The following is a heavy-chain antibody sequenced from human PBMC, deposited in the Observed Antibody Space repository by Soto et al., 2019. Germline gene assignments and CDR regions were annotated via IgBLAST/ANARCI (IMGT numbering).Heavy chain of an antibody. V-gene: IGHV3-30-3*01. Sequence: QVQLVESGGGVVQPGRSLRLSCAASGFTFSSYAMHWVRQAPGKGLEWVAVISYDGSNKYYADSVKGRFTISRDNSKNTLYLQMNSLRAEDTAVYYCARMRVGATAAFDYWGQGTLVTVSS. CDR1: GFTFSSYA. J-gene: IGHJ4*02. D-gene: IGHD1-26*01. CDR2: ISYDGSNK. CDR3: ARMRVGATAAFDY.